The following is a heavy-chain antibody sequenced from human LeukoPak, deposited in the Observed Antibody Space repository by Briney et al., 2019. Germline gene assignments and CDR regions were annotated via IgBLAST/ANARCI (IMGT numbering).Heavy chain of an antibody. D-gene: IGHD5-18*01. CDR3: ARVPYSYGYQGAFDI. J-gene: IGHJ3*02. V-gene: IGHV5-51*01. CDR1: GYSFTSYW. CDR2: SYPGDSDA. Sequence: GESLKISCKGSGYSFTSYWIGWVRQMPGKGLEWRGISYPGDSDARYSPSFQGQVTISADKSISTAYLQWSSLKASDTAMYYCARVPYSYGYQGAFDIWGQGTMVTVSS.